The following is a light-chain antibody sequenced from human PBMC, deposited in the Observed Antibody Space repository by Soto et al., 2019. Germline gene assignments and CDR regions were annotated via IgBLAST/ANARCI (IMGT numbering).Light chain of an antibody. V-gene: IGKV1-9*01. CDR1: QDISSY. Sequence: DIQLTQSPSFLSASVGDRVTITCRASQDISSYLAWYQQKPGKAPKLLIYAASTLQSGVPSRFSGSESGTEFTLTIGSLQPEDFATYYCQQLNSYPVTFGQGTRLEIK. CDR3: QQLNSYPVT. CDR2: AAS. J-gene: IGKJ5*01.